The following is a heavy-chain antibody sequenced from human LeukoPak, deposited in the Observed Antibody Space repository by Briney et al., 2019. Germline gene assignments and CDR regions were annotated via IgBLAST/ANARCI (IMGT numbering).Heavy chain of an antibody. CDR2: IGSSSAPI. CDR1: GFTFSRYV. Sequence: GGSLRLSCAASGFTFSRYVMNWVRQAPGKGLEWVSFIGSSSAPIYYADSVKGRFTISRDNAKNSLYLQMNSLRAEDTAVYYCGSRWFDWGQGTLVTVSS. J-gene: IGHJ4*02. D-gene: IGHD4-23*01. V-gene: IGHV3-48*01. CDR3: GSRWFD.